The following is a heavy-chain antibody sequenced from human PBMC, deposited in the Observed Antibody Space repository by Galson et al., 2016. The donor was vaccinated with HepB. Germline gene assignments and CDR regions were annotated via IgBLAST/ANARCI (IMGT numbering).Heavy chain of an antibody. J-gene: IGHJ4*02. CDR1: GVTFSSSG. CDR2: ISYDGSNK. V-gene: IGHV3-30*03. D-gene: IGHD4-23*01. Sequence: SLRLSCAASGVTFSSSGMHWVRQAPGKGLEWVAIISYDGSNKYYADSVKGRLTISRDNSKNTLYLQINSLRAEDTAVYYCARDYYGGNSVVCAYWGQGTLVTVSS. CDR3: ARDYYGGNSVVCAY.